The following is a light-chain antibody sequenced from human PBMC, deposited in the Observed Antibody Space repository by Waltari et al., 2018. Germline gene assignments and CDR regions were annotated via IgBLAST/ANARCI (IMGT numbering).Light chain of an antibody. J-gene: IGLJ1*01. CDR2: KDS. V-gene: IGLV3-25*03. CDR1: ALSKQP. Sequence: SLELTQSPSVAVSPGQTAGITCSGDALSKQPVYWYQQRPGQAPVLVLFKDSERPSGIPERFSGSRSETTGTLTITGVQAEDEADYYCQSSDSSGNDYVFGPGTKVTVL. CDR3: QSSDSSGNDYV.